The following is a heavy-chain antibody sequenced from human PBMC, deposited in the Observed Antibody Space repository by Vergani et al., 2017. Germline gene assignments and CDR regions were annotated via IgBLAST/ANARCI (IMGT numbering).Heavy chain of an antibody. Sequence: QVQLQESGPGLVKPSETLSLTCTVSGGSLSSYYWSWIRQPPGKGLEWIGYIFYSGSPNYNPSLKSRLTISVDTSKNQLSLKLSSVTAADTAVYYCARLGGPVVAGIRYYYYGMDVWGQGTTVTVSS. CDR2: IFYSGSP. V-gene: IGHV4-59*08. CDR3: ARLGGPVVAGIRYYYYGMDV. CDR1: GGSLSSYY. D-gene: IGHD6-19*01. J-gene: IGHJ6*02.